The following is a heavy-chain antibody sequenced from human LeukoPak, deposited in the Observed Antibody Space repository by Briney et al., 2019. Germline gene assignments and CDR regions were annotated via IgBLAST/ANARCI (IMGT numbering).Heavy chain of an antibody. D-gene: IGHD5-12*01. Sequence: ASVKVSCKASGYTFTSYYMHWVRQVPGQGLEWMGIINPSGGSTSYAQKFQGRVTMTRDTSTSTVYMELSSLRSEDTAVYYCAREHHGWLHRGYFDYWGQGTLVTVSS. CDR2: INPSGGST. CDR1: GYTFTSYY. J-gene: IGHJ4*02. V-gene: IGHV1-46*01. CDR3: AREHHGWLHRGYFDY.